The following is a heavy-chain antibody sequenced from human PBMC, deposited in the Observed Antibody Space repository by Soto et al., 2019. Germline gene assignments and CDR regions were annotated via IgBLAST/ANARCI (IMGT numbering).Heavy chain of an antibody. CDR3: ARTTVTQIPGWFDP. Sequence: QVQLVQSGAEVKKPGSSVKVSCNASGGTFSSYAISWVRQAPGQGLEWMGGIIPIFGTANYAQKFQGRVTITADKSTSTAYMELSSLRSEDTAVYYCARTTVTQIPGWFDPWGQGTLVTVSS. CDR1: GGTFSSYA. J-gene: IGHJ5*02. CDR2: IIPIFGTA. D-gene: IGHD4-17*01. V-gene: IGHV1-69*06.